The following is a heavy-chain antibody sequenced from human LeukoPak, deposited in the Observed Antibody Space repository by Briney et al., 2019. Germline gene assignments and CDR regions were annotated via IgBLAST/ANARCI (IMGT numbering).Heavy chain of an antibody. CDR2: ISSSGSTI. Sequence: PGGSLRLSCAASGFTFDDHGMSWVRQAPGKGLEWVSYISSSGSTIYYADSVKGRFTISRDNAKNSLYLQMNSPRAEDTALYYCAKGEDYDYVWGSYGVDYWGQGTLVTVSS. CDR1: GFTFDDHG. J-gene: IGHJ4*02. D-gene: IGHD3-16*01. V-gene: IGHV3-11*01. CDR3: AKGEDYDYVWGSYGVDY.